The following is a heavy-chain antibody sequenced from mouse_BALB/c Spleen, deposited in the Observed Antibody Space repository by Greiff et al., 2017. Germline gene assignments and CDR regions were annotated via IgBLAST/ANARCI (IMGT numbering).Heavy chain of an antibody. Sequence: LQQPGSELVRPGASVKLSCKASGYTFTSYWMHWVKQRPGQGLEWIGNIYPGSGSTNYDEKFKSKATLTVDTSSSTAYMQLSSLTSEDSAVYYCTREGYDYDANYAMDYWGQGTSVTVSS. D-gene: IGHD2-4*01. CDR3: TREGYDYDANYAMDY. CDR2: IYPGSGST. CDR1: GYTFTSYW. V-gene: IGHV1S22*01. J-gene: IGHJ4*01.